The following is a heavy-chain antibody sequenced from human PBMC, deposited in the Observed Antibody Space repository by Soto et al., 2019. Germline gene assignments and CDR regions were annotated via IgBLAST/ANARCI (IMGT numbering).Heavy chain of an antibody. CDR2: IIPIFGTA. V-gene: IGHV1-69*06. CDR3: ARGEAYDFWSGYYIYFDY. Sequence: QVQLVQSGAEVKKPGSSVKVSCKASGGTFSSYAISWVRQAPGQGLEWMGGIIPIFGTANYAQKFQGRVTITADKSTSTAYMELSSLRSEDTAVYYCARGEAYDFWSGYYIYFDYWGQGTLVTVSS. CDR1: GGTFSSYA. D-gene: IGHD3-3*01. J-gene: IGHJ4*02.